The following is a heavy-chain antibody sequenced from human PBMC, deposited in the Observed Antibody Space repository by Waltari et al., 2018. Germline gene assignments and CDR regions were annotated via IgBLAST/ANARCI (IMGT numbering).Heavy chain of an antibody. CDR1: GGSFSGYY. V-gene: IGHV4-34*01. Sequence: QVQLQQWGAGLLKPSETLSLTCAVYGGSFSGYYWSWIRQPPGKGLEWIGEINHSGSTNYNPSLKSRFTISVDTSKNQFSLKLSSVTAADTAVYYCARNSITIFGVVIPYDYWGQGTLVTVSS. J-gene: IGHJ4*02. D-gene: IGHD3-3*01. CDR2: INHSGST. CDR3: ARNSITIFGVVIPYDY.